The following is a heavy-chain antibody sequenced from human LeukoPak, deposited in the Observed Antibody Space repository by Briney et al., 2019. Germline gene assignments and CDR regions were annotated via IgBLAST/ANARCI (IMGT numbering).Heavy chain of an antibody. D-gene: IGHD2-21*01. CDR3: ARNIPVTRWGY. CDR1: GFTFSTYW. J-gene: IGHJ4*02. CDR2: INTDGRST. Sequence: GGSLRLSCAASGFTFSTYWMHWVRHVPGKGLVWVSRINTDGRSTSYADSVKGRFTISRDNSKNTVYLQMNSLRAEDTAVYYCARNIPVTRWGYWSQGTLVTVSS. V-gene: IGHV3-74*01.